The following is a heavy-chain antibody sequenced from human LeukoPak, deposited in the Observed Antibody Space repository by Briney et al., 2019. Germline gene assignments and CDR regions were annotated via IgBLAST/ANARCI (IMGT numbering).Heavy chain of an antibody. CDR3: ARVIPVWYSSGWLDY. J-gene: IGHJ4*02. CDR2: ISYDGSNK. Sequence: PGGSLRLSCAASGFTFSSYAMHWVRQAPGKGLEWVAVISYDGSNKYYADSVKGRFTISRDNSKNTLYLQMNSLRAEDTAVYYCARVIPVWYSSGWLDYWGQGTLVTVSS. CDR1: GFTFSSYA. V-gene: IGHV3-30-3*01. D-gene: IGHD6-19*01.